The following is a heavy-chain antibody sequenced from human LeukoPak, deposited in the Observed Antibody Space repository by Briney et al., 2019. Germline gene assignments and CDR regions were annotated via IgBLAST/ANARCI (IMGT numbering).Heavy chain of an antibody. CDR2: IYPVDSDT. V-gene: IGHV5-51*01. CDR1: GYTFASYW. CDR3: ARPGRIAVAGTGGHYFDY. Sequence: GGSLKISCKGSGYTFASYWIGWVGHMPGKDRDGMGIIYPVDSDTRYSPSFQGQVTISADKSISTAYLQWSSLKASDTAMYYCARPGRIAVAGTGGHYFDYWGQGTLVTVSS. D-gene: IGHD6-19*01. J-gene: IGHJ4*02.